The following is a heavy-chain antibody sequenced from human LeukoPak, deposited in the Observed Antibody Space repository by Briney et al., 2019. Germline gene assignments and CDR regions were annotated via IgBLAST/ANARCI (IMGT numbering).Heavy chain of an antibody. J-gene: IGHJ4*02. CDR3: ARVDCSGGSCYFDY. CDR1: GFTFSDYT. CDR2: ISRSSGTI. Sequence: GGSLRLSCAASGFTFSDYTMNWVRQAPGKGLEWVSYISRSSGTIYYADSVKGRFTISRDNAKNSLYLQMDSLRAEDTAVYYCARVDCSGGSCYFDYWGQGTLVTVSS. D-gene: IGHD2-15*01. V-gene: IGHV3-48*01.